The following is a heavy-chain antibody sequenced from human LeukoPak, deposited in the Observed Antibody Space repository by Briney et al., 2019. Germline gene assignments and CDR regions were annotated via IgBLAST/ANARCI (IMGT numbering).Heavy chain of an antibody. J-gene: IGHJ5*02. Sequence: SETLSLTCTVPGGPISSYYWSWIRQPPGKGLEWIGYIYYSGSTNYNPSLKSRVTISVDTSKNQFSLKLSSVTAADTAVYYCAREHDSSGYFNWFDPWGQGTLVTVSS. V-gene: IGHV4-59*01. CDR3: AREHDSSGYFNWFDP. CDR1: GGPISSYY. CDR2: IYYSGST. D-gene: IGHD3-22*01.